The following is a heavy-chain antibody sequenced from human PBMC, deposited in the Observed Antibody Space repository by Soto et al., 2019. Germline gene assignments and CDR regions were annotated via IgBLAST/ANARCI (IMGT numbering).Heavy chain of an antibody. CDR1: GFTFSSYS. V-gene: IGHV3-21*01. CDR2: ISSSSGYI. CDR3: ARGGGWDY. Sequence: GGSLRLSCAASGFTFSSYSMNWVRQAPGTRLEWISSISSSSGYISYADSLKGRFTISRDNARNSMYLQMNSLRAEDTAVYYCARGGGWDYWGQGTLVTVSS. D-gene: IGHD2-15*01. J-gene: IGHJ4*02.